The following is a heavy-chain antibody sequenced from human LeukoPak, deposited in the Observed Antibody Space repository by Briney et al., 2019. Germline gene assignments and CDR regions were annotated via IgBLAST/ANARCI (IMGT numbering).Heavy chain of an antibody. V-gene: IGHV1-2*02. CDR2: INPNSGGT. D-gene: IGHD2-15*01. Sequence: ASVTLSFTASGYAFTVYYMHWMRQRPGQGLEWKGLINPNSGGTNYAQKFQVRVTMTRDTSISTAYMELSRLRAEDTAEYDCARSTIRYCSGGSCYDFDYWGQGALVTVSS. CDR3: ARSTIRYCSGGSCYDFDY. J-gene: IGHJ4*02. CDR1: GYAFTVYY.